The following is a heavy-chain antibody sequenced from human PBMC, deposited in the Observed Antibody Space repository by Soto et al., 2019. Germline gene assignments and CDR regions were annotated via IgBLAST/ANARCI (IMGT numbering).Heavy chain of an antibody. CDR1: GDSVSSNTAS. Sequence: TLSLTCAISGDSVSSNTASWNWIRQSPSRGLEWLGRTYFRSKWYNDYAVSVKSRIIINPDTSNNQFSLQLNSVTPEDTAVYFCAKGDNLGPKTGYAFDPWGQGIMVTGSS. CDR2: TYFRSKWYN. V-gene: IGHV6-1*01. J-gene: IGHJ5*02. CDR3: AKGDNLGPKTGYAFDP. D-gene: IGHD5-12*01.